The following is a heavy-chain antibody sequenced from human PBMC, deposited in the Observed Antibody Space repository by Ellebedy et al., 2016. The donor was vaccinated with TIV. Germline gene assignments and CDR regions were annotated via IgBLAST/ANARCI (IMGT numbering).Heavy chain of an antibody. D-gene: IGHD3-22*01. V-gene: IGHV3-23*01. CDR1: GFTFTNYA. Sequence: GGSLRLXXAASGFTFTNYAMHWVRQAPGKGLEWVSGISGSGGSTYYADSVKGRFTISRDNSKNTLYLQMNSLRAEDTAVYYCAKDEKVVVITLFDYWGQGTLVTVSS. CDR3: AKDEKVVVITLFDY. J-gene: IGHJ4*02. CDR2: ISGSGGST.